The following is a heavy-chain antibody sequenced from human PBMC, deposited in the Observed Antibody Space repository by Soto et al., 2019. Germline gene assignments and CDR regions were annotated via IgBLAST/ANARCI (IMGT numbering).Heavy chain of an antibody. Sequence: QLQLQESGPGLVKPSETLSLTCTVSGGSISSSSYYWGWIRQPPGKGLEWIGSIYYSGSTYYNPSLMRRVTISVDTSKNQCPLNLNSVTAADTAVYYCARHDPLMITFGGVIGRPWGQGTLVTVPS. J-gene: IGHJ5*02. CDR2: IYYSGST. D-gene: IGHD3-16*02. CDR1: GGSISSSSYY. CDR3: ARHDPLMITFGGVIGRP. V-gene: IGHV4-39*01.